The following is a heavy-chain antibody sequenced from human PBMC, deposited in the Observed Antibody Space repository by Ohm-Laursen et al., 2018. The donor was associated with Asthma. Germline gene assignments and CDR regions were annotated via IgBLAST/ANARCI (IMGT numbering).Heavy chain of an antibody. CDR1: GYSFTDYY. CDR3: ARDLGHISNWYTEYFQY. V-gene: IGHV1-2*06. CDR2: IHPNNGGT. J-gene: IGHJ1*01. D-gene: IGHD6-13*01. Sequence: ASVKVSCKTSGYSFTDYYINWVRQAPGQGLEWMGRIHPNNGGTTYAQNFRGRVTFTRDTSIRIAYMELTSLSSDDTAVYFCARDLGHISNWYTEYFQYWGQGTLVTVSS.